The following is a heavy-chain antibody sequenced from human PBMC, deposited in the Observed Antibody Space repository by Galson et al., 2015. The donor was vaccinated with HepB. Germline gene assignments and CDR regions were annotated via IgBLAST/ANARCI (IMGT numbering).Heavy chain of an antibody. CDR2: ITGSGGNI. Sequence: SLRLSCAASGFTFSSYAMSWVRQAPGKGLEWVSAITGSGGNIYYAASVKGRLTVSRDNSKNTQYLQMNSLRAEDTAVYYCAKAVTITGGSFDLWGQGTMVTVSS. CDR3: AKAVTITGGSFDL. D-gene: IGHD5-24*01. V-gene: IGHV3-23*01. J-gene: IGHJ3*01. CDR1: GFTFSSYA.